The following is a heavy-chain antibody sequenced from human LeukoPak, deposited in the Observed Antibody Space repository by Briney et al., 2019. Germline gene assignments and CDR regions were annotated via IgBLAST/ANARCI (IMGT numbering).Heavy chain of an antibody. D-gene: IGHD2-15*01. CDR3: ARDLGYCCGGSCGY. CDR2: IRYDGSNK. CDR1: GFTFSSYG. J-gene: IGHJ4*02. Sequence: GGSLRLSCAASGFTFSSYGMHWIRQAPGKGLEWVAVIRYDGSNKYYADSVKGRFTISRDNSKNTLYLQMNSLRAEDTAVYYCARDLGYCCGGSCGYWGQGTLVTVSS. V-gene: IGHV3-33*01.